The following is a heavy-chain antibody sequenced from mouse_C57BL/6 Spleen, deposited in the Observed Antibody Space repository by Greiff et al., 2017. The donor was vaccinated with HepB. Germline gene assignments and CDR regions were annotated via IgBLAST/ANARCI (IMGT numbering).Heavy chain of an antibody. CDR2: IDPEDGET. Sequence: EVQVVESGAELVKPGASVKLSCTASGFNIKDYYMHWVKQRTEQGLEWIGRIDPEDGETKYAPKFQGKATITADTSSNTAYLQLSSLTSEDTAVYYCASPYYSNYWFAYWGQGTLVTVSA. CDR3: ASPYYSNYWFAY. V-gene: IGHV14-2*01. J-gene: IGHJ3*01. D-gene: IGHD2-5*01. CDR1: GFNIKDYY.